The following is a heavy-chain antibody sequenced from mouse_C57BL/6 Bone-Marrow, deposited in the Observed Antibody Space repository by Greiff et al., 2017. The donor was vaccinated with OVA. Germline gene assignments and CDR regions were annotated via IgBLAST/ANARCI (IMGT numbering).Heavy chain of an antibody. CDR2: INPNNGGT. D-gene: IGHD2-3*01. Sequence: VQLQQSGPELVKPGASVKISCKASGYTFTDYYMNWVKQSHGKSLEWIGDINPNNGGTSYNQKFKGKATLTVDKSSSTAYMELRSLTSEDSAVYYCARSHDGYYDAMDYWCQGTSVTVSS. J-gene: IGHJ4*01. CDR3: ARSHDGYYDAMDY. CDR1: GYTFTDYY. V-gene: IGHV1-26*01.